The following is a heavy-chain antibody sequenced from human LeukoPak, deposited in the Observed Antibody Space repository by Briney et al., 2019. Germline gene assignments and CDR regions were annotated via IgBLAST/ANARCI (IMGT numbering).Heavy chain of an antibody. V-gene: IGHV3-15*01. J-gene: IGHJ4*02. CDR1: GFTFSNAW. Sequence: GGSLRLSCAASGFTFSNAWMSWVRQAPGKGLEWVSRIKSKTDGGTTDYAAPVKGRFTISRDDSKNTLYLQMNSLKTEDTAVYYCTTDLPDLYYYDSSGYSRVLADYWGQGTLVTVSS. CDR3: TTDLPDLYYYDSSGYSRVLADY. CDR2: IKSKTDGGTT. D-gene: IGHD3-22*01.